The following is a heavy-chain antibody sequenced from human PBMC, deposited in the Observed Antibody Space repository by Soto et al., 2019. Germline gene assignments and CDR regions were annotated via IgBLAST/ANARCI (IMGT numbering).Heavy chain of an antibody. V-gene: IGHV3-74*01. J-gene: IGHJ1*01. CDR2: ISNDGSST. Sequence: EVQLVESGGGLVQPGGSLRLSCVASGFTFSSYWMHWVRQAPGKGLVWVSSISNDGSSTSYADPVKDRFTISRDNAKNTLSLQMNSLGAEETAVYYCARLPNKSPQNWGQGTLVIVSP. CDR3: ARLPNKSPQN. CDR1: GFTFSSYW.